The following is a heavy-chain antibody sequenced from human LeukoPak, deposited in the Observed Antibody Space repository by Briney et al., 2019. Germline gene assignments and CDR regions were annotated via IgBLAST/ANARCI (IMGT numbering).Heavy chain of an antibody. D-gene: IGHD3-22*01. CDR2: ISAYNGNT. J-gene: IGHJ6*02. V-gene: IGHV1-18*01. CDR1: GYTFTSYG. CDR3: ARDPGDSSGYPPHYYYYYGMDV. Sequence: ASVKVSCKASGYTFTSYGISWVRQAPGQGLEWMGWISAYNGNTNYAQKLQGRVTMTTDTSTSTAYMELRSLRSDDTAVYYCARDPGDSSGYPPHYYYYYGMDVWGQGTTVTVSS.